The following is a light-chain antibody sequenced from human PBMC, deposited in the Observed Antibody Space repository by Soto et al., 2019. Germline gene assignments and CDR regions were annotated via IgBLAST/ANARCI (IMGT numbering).Light chain of an antibody. V-gene: IGLV2-14*01. CDR2: DVS. Sequence: QSALTQPASVSGSPGQSITISCTGTSSDVGAYNYVSWYQQNPGKAPKLMIYDVSDRPSGVSSRFSGSKSGNTASLTISGLQTEDEADYYCSSYTTSNTVVFGGGTKVTVL. CDR3: SSYTTSNTVV. J-gene: IGLJ3*02. CDR1: SSDVGAYNY.